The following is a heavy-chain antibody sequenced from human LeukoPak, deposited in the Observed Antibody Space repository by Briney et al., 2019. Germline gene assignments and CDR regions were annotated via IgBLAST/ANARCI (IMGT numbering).Heavy chain of an antibody. CDR1: GGSISSYY. J-gene: IGHJ5*02. Sequence: PSETLSLTCTVSGGSISSYYWSWIRQPPGKGLEWIGYIYYSGSTNYNPSLKSRVTISVDKSKNQFSLKLSSVTAADTAVYYCARVEKYYYGSGSSENWFDPWGQGTLVTVSS. CDR3: ARVEKYYYGSGSSENWFDP. V-gene: IGHV4-59*12. CDR2: IYYSGST. D-gene: IGHD3-10*01.